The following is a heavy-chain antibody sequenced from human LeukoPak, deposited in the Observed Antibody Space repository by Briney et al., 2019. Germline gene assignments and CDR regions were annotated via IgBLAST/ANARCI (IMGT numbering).Heavy chain of an antibody. CDR2: IYTSGST. CDR3: ARDPVYGGHFDY. D-gene: IGHD4-23*01. V-gene: IGHV4-4*07. CDR1: GGSVSSYY. Sequence: SETLSLTCTVSGGSVSSYYWSWIRQPAGKGLEWIGRIYTSGSTNYNPSLKSRVTMSVDTSKNQFSLKLSSVTAADTAVYYCARDPVYGGHFDYWGQGTLVTVSS. J-gene: IGHJ4*02.